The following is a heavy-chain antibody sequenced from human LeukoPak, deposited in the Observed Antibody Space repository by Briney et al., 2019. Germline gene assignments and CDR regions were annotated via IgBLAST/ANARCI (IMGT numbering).Heavy chain of an antibody. CDR3: ARDRGAVTDVFDY. Sequence: GGSLRLSCVASGFTFSDYYMSWIRQAPGRGLEWVSYIRSSGTTIHYADSVKGRFTISRDNAKNSLYLQMNSLRAEDTAVYYCARDRGAVTDVFDYWGQGTLVTVSS. CDR2: IRSSGTTI. V-gene: IGHV3-11*04. J-gene: IGHJ4*02. D-gene: IGHD6-19*01. CDR1: GFTFSDYY.